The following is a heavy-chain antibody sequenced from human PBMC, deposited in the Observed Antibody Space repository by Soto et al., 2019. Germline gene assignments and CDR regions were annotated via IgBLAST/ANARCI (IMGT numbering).Heavy chain of an antibody. CDR3: ARAPAGPSPRWDV. J-gene: IGHJ6*02. V-gene: IGHV4-30-2*01. CDR1: GGSISSGDYS. D-gene: IGHD3-10*01. CDR2: MYGAGLT. Sequence: SETLSLTCTVSGGSISSGDYSWSWIRQPPGKGLEWIGYMYGAGLTYYNPSLKSRVTISVDKSKNQFSLNLSSVTAADTALYYCARAPAGPSPRWDVWGQGTTVTVSS.